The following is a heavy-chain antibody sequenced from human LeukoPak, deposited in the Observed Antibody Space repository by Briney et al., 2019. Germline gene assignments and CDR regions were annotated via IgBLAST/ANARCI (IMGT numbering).Heavy chain of an antibody. CDR3: AADGEYAFQV. J-gene: IGHJ3*01. Sequence: GSLRLSCAASGLSFHNTWMHWIRQAPGKGLVWVSRIISDGITTTYADSVKGRFTISRDNAKNTMYLQMNSLRAEDTAVYYCAADGEYAFQVWGQGTMVTVSS. CDR2: IISDGITT. V-gene: IGHV3-74*01. CDR1: GLSFHNTW. D-gene: IGHD2/OR15-2a*01.